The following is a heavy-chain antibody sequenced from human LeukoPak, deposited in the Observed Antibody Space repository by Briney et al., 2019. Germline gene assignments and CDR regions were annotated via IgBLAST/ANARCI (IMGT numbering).Heavy chain of an antibody. D-gene: IGHD3-10*01. CDR3: ARVPSMVRGVVNYGMDV. CDR1: GYTFTGYY. Sequence: ASVKVSCKASGYTFTGYYMNWVRQAPGQGLEWMGWIDPNSGGTNYAQKFQGRVTMTRDTSISIAYMELSRLRSDDTAVYYCARVPSMVRGVVNYGMDVWGQGTTVTVSS. V-gene: IGHV1-2*02. CDR2: IDPNSGGT. J-gene: IGHJ6*02.